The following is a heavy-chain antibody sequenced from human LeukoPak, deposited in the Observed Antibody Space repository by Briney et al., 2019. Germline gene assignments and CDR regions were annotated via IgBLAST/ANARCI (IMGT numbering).Heavy chain of an antibody. CDR1: GGSISSGSYY. D-gene: IGHD3-22*01. V-gene: IGHV4-61*02. CDR3: ARDYYDSSGYYSFRY. Sequence: PSETLSLTCTVSGGSISSGSYYWSWIRQPAGKGLEWIGRIYTSGSTNYNPSLKSRVTISVDTSKNQFSLKLSSVTAADTAVYYCARDYYDSSGYYSFRYWGQGTLVTVSS. J-gene: IGHJ4*02. CDR2: IYTSGST.